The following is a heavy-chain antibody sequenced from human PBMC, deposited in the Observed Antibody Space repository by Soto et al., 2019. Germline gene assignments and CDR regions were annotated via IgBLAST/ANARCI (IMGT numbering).Heavy chain of an antibody. Sequence: PGGSLRLSCAASGFTFSSYGMHWVRQAPGKGLEWVAVISYDGSNKYYADSVKGRFTISRDNSKNTLYLQMNSLRAEDTAVYYCAKDQLGYCTNGVCLMDYWGQGTLVTVSS. CDR3: AKDQLGYCTNGVCLMDY. J-gene: IGHJ4*02. CDR1: GFTFSSYG. CDR2: ISYDGSNK. V-gene: IGHV3-30*18. D-gene: IGHD2-8*01.